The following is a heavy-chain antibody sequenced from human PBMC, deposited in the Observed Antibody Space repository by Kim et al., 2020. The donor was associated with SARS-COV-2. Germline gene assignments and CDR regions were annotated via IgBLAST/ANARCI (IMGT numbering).Heavy chain of an antibody. V-gene: IGHV3-48*02. CDR1: GFTFSSYS. CDR2: ISSSSSTI. CDR3: ARVGPMTTVSPSDY. Sequence: GGSLRLSCAASGFTFSSYSMNWVRQAPGKGLEWVSYISSSSSTIYYADSVKGRFTISRDNAKNSLYLQMNSLRDEDTAVYYCARVGPMTTVSPSDYWGQGTLVTVSS. J-gene: IGHJ4*02. D-gene: IGHD4-4*01.